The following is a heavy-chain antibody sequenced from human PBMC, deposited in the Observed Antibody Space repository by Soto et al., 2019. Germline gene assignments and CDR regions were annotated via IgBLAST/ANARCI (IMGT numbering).Heavy chain of an antibody. CDR3: ARDGSIAHYGMDV. V-gene: IGHV3-74*01. Sequence: GGCLGLSCAASGFTFSSYWMHWVRQAPGKGLVWVSRINSDGSSTSYADSVKGRFTISRDNAKNTLYLQMNSLRAEDTAVYYCARDGSIAHYGMDVWGQGTTVTVSS. CDR2: INSDGSST. J-gene: IGHJ6*02. CDR1: GFTFSSYW. D-gene: IGHD6-13*01.